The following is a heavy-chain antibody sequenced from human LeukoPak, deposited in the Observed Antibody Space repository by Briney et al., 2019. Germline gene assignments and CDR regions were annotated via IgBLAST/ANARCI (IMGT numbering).Heavy chain of an antibody. V-gene: IGHV4-34*01. D-gene: IGHD5-18*01. Sequence: SETLSLTCAVYGGSFSDYNWAWIRQPPGKGLEWIGEINHSRSTNYNPSLKSRVTISVDTSKNQFSLKLSSVTAADTAVYYCARTTEGGYTYNYFYYYYMDVWGKGTTVTISS. CDR3: ARTTEGGYTYNYFYYYYMDV. J-gene: IGHJ6*03. CDR2: INHSRST. CDR1: GGSFSDYN.